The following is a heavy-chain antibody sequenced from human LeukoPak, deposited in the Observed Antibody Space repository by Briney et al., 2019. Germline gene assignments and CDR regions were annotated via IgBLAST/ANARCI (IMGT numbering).Heavy chain of an antibody. Sequence: GGSLRLSCAASGFTFSSYVMSWVRQAPGKGLEWVSTISGSGSSTYYADSVKGRFTISRDNSKNTLYLQMNSLRAEDTAVYYCAKGEKGSSWNYWGQETLVTVSS. D-gene: IGHD6-13*01. CDR1: GFTFSSYV. CDR3: AKGEKGSSWNY. V-gene: IGHV3-23*01. J-gene: IGHJ4*02. CDR2: ISGSGSST.